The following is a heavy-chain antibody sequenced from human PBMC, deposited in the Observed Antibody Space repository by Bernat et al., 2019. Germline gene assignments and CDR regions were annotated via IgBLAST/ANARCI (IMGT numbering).Heavy chain of an antibody. V-gene: IGHV3-23*01. CDR3: AREGTGSTFDYYYGMDV. D-gene: IGHD1-7*01. CDR1: GFTFSAYA. J-gene: IGHJ6*02. CDR2: ISVSGGST. Sequence: EVQLFESGGGLVQPGGSLRLSCAASGFTFSAYAMGWVRQAPGKGLEWVSGISVSGGSTYYADSVKGRFTMSRDNAKNSLYLQMNSLRAEDTAVYYCAREGTGSTFDYYYGMDVWGRGTTVTVSS.